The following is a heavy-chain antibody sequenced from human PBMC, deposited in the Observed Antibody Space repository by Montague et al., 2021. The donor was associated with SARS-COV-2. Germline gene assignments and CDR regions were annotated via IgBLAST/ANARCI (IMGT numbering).Heavy chain of an antibody. J-gene: IGHJ4*02. CDR1: GFTFSSYG. V-gene: IGHV3-30*18. CDR3: AKEGAWAKWYFDY. D-gene: IGHD1-26*01. CDR2: ISYDGRTS. Sequence: SLRLSCAASGFTFSSYGMHRVRQAPGKRLEWVAVISYDGRTSLYADSVKGRFTISRDNSKNTLYLQMNSLRAEDTAVYYCAKEGAWAKWYFDYWGQGTLVTVSS.